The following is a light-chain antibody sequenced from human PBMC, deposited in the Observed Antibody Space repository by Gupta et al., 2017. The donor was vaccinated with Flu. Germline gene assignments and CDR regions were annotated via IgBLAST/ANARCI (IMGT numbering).Light chain of an antibody. J-gene: IGLJ7*01. CDR1: NLSGKV. CDR2: DDT. CDR3: QAWDTSGDLPV. Sequence: YVLTQSPSTSVALGPTARITCGGDNLSGKVVHWYQKKPGQAPLLIVYDDTDRPSGIPERFSGSNSWNTATLTIHRVEVGDEAEYYCQAWDTSGDLPVFGGGSQLTVL. V-gene: IGLV3-21*02.